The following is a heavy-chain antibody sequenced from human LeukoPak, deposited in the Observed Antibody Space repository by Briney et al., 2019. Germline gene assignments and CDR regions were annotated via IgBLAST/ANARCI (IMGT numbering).Heavy chain of an antibody. D-gene: IGHD6-13*01. Sequence: GGSLRLSCAASGFTFSSYAMHWVRQAPGKGLEWVAVISYDGSNKYYADSVKGRFTISRDNSKNTLYLQMNSLRAEDTAVYYCARGSWEAFDIWGQGTMVTVSS. J-gene: IGHJ3*02. CDR2: ISYDGSNK. CDR1: GFTFSSYA. CDR3: ARGSWEAFDI. V-gene: IGHV3-30-3*01.